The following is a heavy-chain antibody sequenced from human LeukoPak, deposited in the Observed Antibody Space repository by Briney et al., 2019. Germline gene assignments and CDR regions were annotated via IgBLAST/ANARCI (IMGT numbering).Heavy chain of an antibody. CDR1: GFSFSSYG. CDR2: ISGSGGST. Sequence: GGSLRLSCAASGFSFSSYGMKWVRQAPGKGLEWVSGISGSGGSTYYADSVKGRFTISRDNSKNTLYLQMNSLRAEDTAVYYCAKDYYDSSGYYRSPFHAFDIWGQGTMVTVSS. D-gene: IGHD3-22*01. CDR3: AKDYYDSSGYYRSPFHAFDI. V-gene: IGHV3-23*01. J-gene: IGHJ3*02.